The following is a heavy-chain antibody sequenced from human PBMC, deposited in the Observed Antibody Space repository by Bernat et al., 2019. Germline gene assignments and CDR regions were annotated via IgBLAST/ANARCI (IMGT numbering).Heavy chain of an antibody. CDR1: GFTFSSYG. D-gene: IGHD3-3*01. Sequence: QVQLVESGGGVVQPGRSLRLSCAASGFTFSSYGMHWVRQAPGKGLEWVAVIWYDGSNKYYADSVKGRFTISRDNSKNTQYLQMNSLRAEDTAVYYCASGPFWSGYHEYYFDYWGQGTLVTVSS. J-gene: IGHJ4*02. V-gene: IGHV3-33*01. CDR2: IWYDGSNK. CDR3: ASGPFWSGYHEYYFDY.